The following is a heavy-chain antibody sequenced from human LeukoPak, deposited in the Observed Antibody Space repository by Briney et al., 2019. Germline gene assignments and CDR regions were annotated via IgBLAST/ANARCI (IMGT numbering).Heavy chain of an antibody. J-gene: IGHJ4*02. CDR1: GGSISSSSYD. CDR2: IYYSGST. Sequence: PKTLSLTCTVSGGSISSSSYDWGWIRQPPGKGLEWIGSIYYSGSTYYNPSLKSRVTISVDTSKNQFSLKLSSVTAADTAVYYCARRLRGYSYGIDYWGQGTLVTVSS. CDR3: ARRLRGYSYGIDY. D-gene: IGHD5-18*01. V-gene: IGHV4-39*01.